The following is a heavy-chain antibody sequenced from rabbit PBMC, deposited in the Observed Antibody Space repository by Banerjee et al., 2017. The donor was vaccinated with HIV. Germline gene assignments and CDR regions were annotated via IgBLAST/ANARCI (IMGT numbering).Heavy chain of an antibody. CDR1: GSDISSNA. Sequence: QEQLVESGGGLVQPEGSLTLTCKASGSDISSNAMCWVRQAPGKGLELIACIYSSNGDKWYASWVNGRFTISRSTSLTTVDLKMTSLTAADTASYFCARDLAGVIGWNFNLWGQGTLVTVS. V-gene: IGHV1S47*01. D-gene: IGHD4-1*01. J-gene: IGHJ4*01. CDR2: IYSSNGDK. CDR3: ARDLAGVIGWNFNL.